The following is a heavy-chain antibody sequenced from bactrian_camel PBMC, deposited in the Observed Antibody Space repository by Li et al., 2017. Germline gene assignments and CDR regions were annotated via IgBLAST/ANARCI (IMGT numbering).Heavy chain of an antibody. CDR1: GFAFADAG. CDR3: AAEVKYGPYCVLSAVAEYDS. D-gene: IGHD6*01. Sequence: HVQLVESGGGSVQTGGSLTLSCTASGFAFADAGMGWYRQAPGNECEVVSTILSDGRTNYRDSVKGRFTISQDDAKNTVYLQMNNLKPEDTAMYYCAAEVKYGPYCVLSAVAEYDSWGQGTQVTVS. CDR2: ILSDGRT. V-gene: IGHV3S53*01. J-gene: IGHJ4*01.